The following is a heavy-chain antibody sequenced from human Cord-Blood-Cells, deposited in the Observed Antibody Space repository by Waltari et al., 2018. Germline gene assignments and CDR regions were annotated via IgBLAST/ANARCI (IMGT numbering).Heavy chain of an antibody. CDR1: GGTFSSYA. D-gene: IGHD2-2*01. Sequence: QVQLVQSGAEVKKPGSSVKVSCKASGGTFSSYAISWVRQAPGQGLEWMGGIIPIFGTANYAQKFQGRVTITADESTSTAYMELSSLRSEDTAVYYCATFAAVYCSSTSCYFGYWGQGTLVTVSS. CDR2: IIPIFGTA. CDR3: ATFAAVYCSSTSCYFGY. J-gene: IGHJ4*02. V-gene: IGHV1-69*01.